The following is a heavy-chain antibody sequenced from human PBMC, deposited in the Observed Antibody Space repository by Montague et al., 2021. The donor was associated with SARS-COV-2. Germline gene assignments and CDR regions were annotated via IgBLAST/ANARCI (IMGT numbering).Heavy chain of an antibody. CDR2: IYYNTGNT. CDR1: GGSITDYY. CDR3: ARGTGSDDYFDC. V-gene: IGHV4-59*01. Sequence: SETLSLTCSVSGGSITDYYCNWIRQPPWKGLEWIGYIYYNTGNTNYNPSLQSRVTISLDTSKNQFSLNLRSVTAADTALYFCARGTGSDDYFDCWGLGTLVTVSS. J-gene: IGHJ4*02. D-gene: IGHD2-8*02.